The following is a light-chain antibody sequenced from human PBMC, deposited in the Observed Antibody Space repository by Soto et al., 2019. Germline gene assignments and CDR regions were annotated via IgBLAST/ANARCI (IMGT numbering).Light chain of an antibody. V-gene: IGKV3-20*01. CDR2: DTS. CDR3: QQYGTSEII. J-gene: IGKJ5*01. Sequence: EFVWTQSPATLSLSPGERATLSCRSSQSLTNSFIAWYQQRPGQAPRLLIYDTSSRASGIPDRFSGSGSGTDFTLTISRLETEDFAVFYCQQYGTSEIIFGQGTRLEIK. CDR1: QSLTNSF.